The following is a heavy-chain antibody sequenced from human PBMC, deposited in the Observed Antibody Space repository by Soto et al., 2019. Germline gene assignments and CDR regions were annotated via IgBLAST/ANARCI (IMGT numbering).Heavy chain of an antibody. D-gene: IGHD6-19*01. J-gene: IGHJ6*02. Sequence: QVQLVESGGGVVQPGRSLRLSCAASGFTFSSYAMHWVRQAPGKGLEWVAVISYDGSNKYYADSVKGRFTISRDNSKNTLYLQMNSLRAEDTAVYYCASRSSGWYALPYYCDGMDVWGQWTTVTVSS. CDR1: GFTFSSYA. V-gene: IGHV3-30-3*01. CDR3: ASRSSGWYALPYYCDGMDV. CDR2: ISYDGSNK.